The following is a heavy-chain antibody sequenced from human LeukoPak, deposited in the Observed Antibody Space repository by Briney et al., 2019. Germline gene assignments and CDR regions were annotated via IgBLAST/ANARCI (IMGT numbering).Heavy chain of an antibody. CDR1: GSSISSYY. V-gene: IGHV4-59*08. J-gene: IGHJ6*02. Sequence: SETLSLTCTVSGSSISSYYWSWIRQPPGKGLEWIGYIYYSGSTNYNPSLKSRVTISVDTSKNQFSLKLSSVTAADTAVYYCARHKRSPYYYYGMDVWGQGTTVTVSS. CDR2: IYYSGST. CDR3: ARHKRSPYYYYGMDV.